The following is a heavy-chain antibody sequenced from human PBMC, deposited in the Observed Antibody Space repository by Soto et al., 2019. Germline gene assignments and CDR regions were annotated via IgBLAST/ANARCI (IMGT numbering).Heavy chain of an antibody. D-gene: IGHD3-9*01. J-gene: IGHJ6*02. CDR2: IYYSGST. Sequence: SETLSLTCTVSGGSISSGGYYWSWIRQHPGKGLEWIGYIYYSGSTYYNPSLKSRVTISVDTSKNQFSLKLSSVTAADTAVYYCARDWCYDILTGSPYGMDVWGQGTTVTVSS. CDR1: GGSISSGGYY. CDR3: ARDWCYDILTGSPYGMDV. V-gene: IGHV4-31*03.